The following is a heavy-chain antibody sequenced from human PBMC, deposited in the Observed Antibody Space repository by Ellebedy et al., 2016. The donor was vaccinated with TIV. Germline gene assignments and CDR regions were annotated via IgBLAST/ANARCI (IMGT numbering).Heavy chain of an antibody. J-gene: IGHJ4*02. D-gene: IGHD2-21*01. CDR2: IYSAGST. CDR1: GITVSSNY. CDR3: VKDTAPYFGVFDY. Sequence: GESLKISCAASGITVSSNYMSWVRQAPGKGLEWVSVIYSAGSTYYADSVKGRFTISRDDSMDTVYLQLNNLTAEDTATYFCVKDTAPYFGVFDYWGRGALVTVSS. V-gene: IGHV3-53*01.